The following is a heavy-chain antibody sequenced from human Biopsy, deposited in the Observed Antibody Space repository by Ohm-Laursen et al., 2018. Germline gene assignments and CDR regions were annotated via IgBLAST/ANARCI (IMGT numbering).Heavy chain of an antibody. V-gene: IGHV3-33*01. D-gene: IGHD6-19*01. Sequence: SLRLCCTASVLSFSTYGLHWVRPAPGKGLAWVAVIWYDGSKKYYADSVKGRFTITREDSKNTLYLQMNSLRAEDTAVYYCASDRDSSGSFRWNHWGQGTLVTVSS. CDR2: IWYDGSKK. CDR3: ASDRDSSGSFRWNH. J-gene: IGHJ5*02. CDR1: VLSFSTYG.